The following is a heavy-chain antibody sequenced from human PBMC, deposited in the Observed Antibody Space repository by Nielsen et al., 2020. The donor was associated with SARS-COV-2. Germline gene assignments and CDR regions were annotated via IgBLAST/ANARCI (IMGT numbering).Heavy chain of an antibody. CDR3: AWKSSGWYGSYDY. CDR1: GYSFSTYW. J-gene: IGHJ4*02. Sequence: GESLKISCKGSGYSFSTYWIAWVRQMPGKGLEWMGIIYPGDSDTRYSPSFQGQVTISADKSISTAYLQWSSLKASDTAMYYCAWKSSGWYGSYDYWGQGTLVTVSS. V-gene: IGHV5-51*01. CDR2: IYPGDSDT. D-gene: IGHD6-19*01.